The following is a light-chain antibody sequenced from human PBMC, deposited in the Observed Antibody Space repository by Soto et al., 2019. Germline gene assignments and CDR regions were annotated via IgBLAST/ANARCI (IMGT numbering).Light chain of an antibody. CDR1: NIGSKS. Sequence: SYELTQPPSVSVAPGKTARITCGGNNIGSKSVHWDQQKPGQAAVLVIYYDSDRPSGIPERFSGSNSGNTATLTISRVEAGDEADYYCQVWESSSDHVVFGVGTKLTVL. J-gene: IGLJ2*01. CDR2: YDS. V-gene: IGLV3-21*01. CDR3: QVWESSSDHVV.